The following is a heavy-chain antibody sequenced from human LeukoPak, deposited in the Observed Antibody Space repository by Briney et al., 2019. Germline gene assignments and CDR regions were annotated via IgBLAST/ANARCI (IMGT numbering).Heavy chain of an antibody. CDR2: VNDRGTT. CDR1: GGSISSYY. CDR3: ATTPCGPYPYYFDH. J-gene: IGHJ4*02. D-gene: IGHD2-21*01. V-gene: IGHV4-34*01. Sequence: SETLSLTCTVSGGSISSYYWSWIRQSPGTGLEWIGEVNDRGTTNYNPNLKSRVTISVVTSSNQFSLKLTSVTAADTALYFCATTPCGPYPYYFDHWDQGALVTVSS.